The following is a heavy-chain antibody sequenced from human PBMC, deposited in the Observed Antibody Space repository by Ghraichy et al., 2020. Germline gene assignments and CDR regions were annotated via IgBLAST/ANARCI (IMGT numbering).Heavy chain of an antibody. J-gene: IGHJ4*02. CDR2: IYYSGST. D-gene: IGHD3-22*01. Sequence: SQTRSLTCTVSGGSISSYYWSWIRQPPGKGLEWIGYIYYSGSTNYNPSLKSRVTISVDTSKNQFSLKLSSVTAADTAVYYCAATYYYDSSGYPFDYWGQGTLVTVSS. CDR3: AATYYYDSSGYPFDY. CDR1: GGSISSYY. V-gene: IGHV4-59*01.